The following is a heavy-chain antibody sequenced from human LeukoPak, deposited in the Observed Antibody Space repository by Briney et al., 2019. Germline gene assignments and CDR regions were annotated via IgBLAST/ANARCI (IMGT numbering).Heavy chain of an antibody. CDR2: INPNNGDT. Sequence: ASVKVSCKASGYIFTGYYMHWVRQAPGHGVEWMGWINPNNGDTKYAQKFQGRVTMTRDTSISTAYMDLSRLRSDDTGVYYCARDSYGLGSYWLDHWGQGTLVTVSS. CDR3: ARDSYGLGSYWLDH. J-gene: IGHJ4*02. D-gene: IGHD3-10*01. V-gene: IGHV1-2*02. CDR1: GYIFTGYY.